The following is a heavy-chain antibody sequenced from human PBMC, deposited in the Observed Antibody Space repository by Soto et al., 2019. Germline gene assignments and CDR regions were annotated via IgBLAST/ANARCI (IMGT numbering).Heavy chain of an antibody. CDR3: VRDRNGDYVTKHFQH. CDR2: ISSSNTI. J-gene: IGHJ1*01. CDR1: GFDFSLYS. V-gene: IGHV3-48*01. D-gene: IGHD4-17*01. Sequence: EVQLVESGGGLVQPGGSLRLSCAASGFDFSLYSMNWVRQAPGKGLEWVSYISSSNTIYYADSVKGRFTISRDSAKNSLYQKKNSRRAEDTPVYYWVRDRNGDYVTKHFQHWAQGTLVSVPS.